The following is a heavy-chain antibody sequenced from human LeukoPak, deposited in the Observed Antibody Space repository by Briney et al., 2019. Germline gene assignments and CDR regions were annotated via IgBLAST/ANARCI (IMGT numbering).Heavy chain of an antibody. Sequence: GGSLRLSCAASGFTFSSYAIHWVRQAPGKGLEWVSAISNNGGYTYYADSVQGRFTISRDNSKSTLCLQMNSLRAEDTAVYYCAKQLGYCSDGSCYFPYWGQGTLVTVSS. V-gene: IGHV3-23*01. D-gene: IGHD2-15*01. J-gene: IGHJ4*02. CDR3: AKQLGYCSDGSCYFPY. CDR1: GFTFSSYA. CDR2: ISNNGGYT.